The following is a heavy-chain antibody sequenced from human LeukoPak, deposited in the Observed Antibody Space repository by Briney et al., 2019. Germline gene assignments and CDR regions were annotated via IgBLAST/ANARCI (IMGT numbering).Heavy chain of an antibody. J-gene: IGHJ4*02. CDR3: ARSKGGDYVWGTL. D-gene: IGHD3-16*01. CDR1: GYTFTGYY. Sequence: GASVKVSCKASGYTFTGYYMHWVRQAPGQGPEWMGWINPNSGGTNYAQKFQGRVTMTRDTSISTAYMELSRLRSDDTAVYYCARSKGGDYVWGTLWGQGTLVTVSS. V-gene: IGHV1-2*02. CDR2: INPNSGGT.